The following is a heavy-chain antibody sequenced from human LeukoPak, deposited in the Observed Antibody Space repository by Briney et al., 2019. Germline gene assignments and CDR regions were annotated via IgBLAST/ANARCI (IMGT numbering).Heavy chain of an antibody. Sequence: GGSLRLSCAASGFTFSDYYMSWIRQAPGKGLEWVTVIYLDGRADYADSVKGRFTISSDNSKNTVYLQMNSLKDEDTAVYYCARDAETSLANWGQGTLVTVSP. V-gene: IGHV3-66*01. CDR2: IYLDGRA. J-gene: IGHJ4*02. D-gene: IGHD5-24*01. CDR3: ARDAETSLAN. CDR1: GFTFSDYY.